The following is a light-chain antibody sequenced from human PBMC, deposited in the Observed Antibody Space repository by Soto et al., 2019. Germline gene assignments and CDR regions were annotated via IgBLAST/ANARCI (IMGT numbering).Light chain of an antibody. Sequence: EIVLTQSPGTLSLSPGERATLSCRASQSVYSRYLVWYQQKPGRAPRLLIYAASNRAAGIPDRFSGSGSGTDFTLTISRLEPEDFAVYYCQQFGISPRTFGQGTKLE. V-gene: IGKV3-20*01. CDR1: QSVYSRY. CDR2: AAS. CDR3: QQFGISPRT. J-gene: IGKJ2*01.